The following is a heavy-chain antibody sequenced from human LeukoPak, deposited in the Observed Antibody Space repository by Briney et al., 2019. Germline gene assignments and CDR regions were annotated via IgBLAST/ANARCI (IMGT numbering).Heavy chain of an antibody. Sequence: ASVKVSCKASGYTFTRYGISWVRQAPGQGLEWMGWISAYNGNTNYAQKLQGRVTMTTDTSTSTAYMELRSLRSDDTALYYCARNRDGGWHNYWGQGTLVTVSS. CDR3: ARNRDGGWHNY. V-gene: IGHV1-18*01. CDR1: GYTFTRYG. J-gene: IGHJ4*02. D-gene: IGHD6-19*01. CDR2: ISAYNGNT.